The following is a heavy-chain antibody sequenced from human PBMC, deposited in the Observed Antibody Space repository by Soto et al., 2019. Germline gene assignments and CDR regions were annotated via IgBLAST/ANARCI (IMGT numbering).Heavy chain of an antibody. Sequence: QVQLVQSGAEVKKPGSSVKVSCKASGGTFSSYAISWVRQAPGQGLEWMGGIIPIFGTANYAQKFQGRVTITADESTSTAYMELSSLRSGDTAVYYCARDRCSGGSCYPGLFDPWGQGTLVTVSS. V-gene: IGHV1-69*01. CDR1: GGTFSSYA. CDR2: IIPIFGTA. CDR3: ARDRCSGGSCYPGLFDP. D-gene: IGHD2-15*01. J-gene: IGHJ5*02.